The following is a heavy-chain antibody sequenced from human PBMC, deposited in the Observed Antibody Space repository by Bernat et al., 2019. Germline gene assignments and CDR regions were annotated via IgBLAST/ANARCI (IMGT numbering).Heavy chain of an antibody. J-gene: IGHJ3*02. CDR3: ARVMTWTDAFDI. Sequence: EVQLVESGGGLVQPGGSLRLSCAASGFTFSSYKMNWVRQAPGKGLEWVSYISSSGSTIYYADSVKGRFTISRDNAKNSLYLQMNSLRAEDTAVYYCARVMTWTDAFDIWGQGTMVTVFS. CDR2: ISSSGSTI. V-gene: IGHV3-48*03. CDR1: GFTFSSYK. D-gene: IGHD1-1*01.